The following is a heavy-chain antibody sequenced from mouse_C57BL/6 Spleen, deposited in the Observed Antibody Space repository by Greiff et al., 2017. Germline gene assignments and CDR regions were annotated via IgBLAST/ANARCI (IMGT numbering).Heavy chain of an antibody. D-gene: IGHD3-3*01. CDR2: ISSGGSYT. Sequence: EVQVVESGGDLVKPGGSLKLSCAASGFTFSSYGMSWVRQTPDKRLEWVATISSGGSYTYYPDSVKGLYTISGDNAKNTRYLQMSSLKAEDTAMYCCARQGDGGDYWGQGTSVTVSS. V-gene: IGHV5-6*01. CDR3: ARQGDGGDY. CDR1: GFTFSSYG. J-gene: IGHJ4*01.